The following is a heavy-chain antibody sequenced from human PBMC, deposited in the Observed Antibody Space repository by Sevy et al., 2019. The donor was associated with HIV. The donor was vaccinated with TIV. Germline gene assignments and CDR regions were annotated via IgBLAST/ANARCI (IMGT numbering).Heavy chain of an antibody. CDR3: ARARVVTRVDGMDV. CDR1: GFTFSSYA. Sequence: GGSLRLSCAASGFTFSSYAMHWVRQAPGKGLEWVSVISYDGSNKYYADSVKGRFTISRDNSKNTLYLQMNSLRAEDTAVDYCARARVVTRVDGMDVWGQGTTVTVSS. J-gene: IGHJ6*02. V-gene: IGHV3-30*04. CDR2: ISYDGSNK. D-gene: IGHD2-15*01.